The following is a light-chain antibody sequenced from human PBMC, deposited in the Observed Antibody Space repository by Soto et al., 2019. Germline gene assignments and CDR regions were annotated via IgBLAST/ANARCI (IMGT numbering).Light chain of an antibody. Sequence: QLVLTQSPSASASLGASVKLTCTLSSGHSNYAIPSHQPHPEEGPRYLMKVNSGGSHIKGDGIPDRFSGSSSGAERYLFISSLQSEDEADYYCQTWGTGSAIVVFGGGTQLTVL. V-gene: IGLV4-69*01. CDR2: VNSGGSH. CDR3: QTWGTGSAIVV. CDR1: SGHSNYA. J-gene: IGLJ7*01.